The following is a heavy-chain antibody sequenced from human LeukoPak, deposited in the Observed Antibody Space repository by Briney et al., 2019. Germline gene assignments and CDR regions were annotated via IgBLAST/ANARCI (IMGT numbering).Heavy chain of an antibody. D-gene: IGHD6-13*01. J-gene: IGHJ3*02. CDR3: ARPLAVSKIAAAGPGAFDI. V-gene: IGHV5-51*01. Sequence: GESLKISCKGSGYSFISYWIGWVRQMPGKGLEWMGIIYPGDSDTRYSPSFQGQVTISADKSISTAYLQWSSLKASDTAMYYCARPLAVSKIAAAGPGAFDIWGQGTMVTVSS. CDR2: IYPGDSDT. CDR1: GYSFISYW.